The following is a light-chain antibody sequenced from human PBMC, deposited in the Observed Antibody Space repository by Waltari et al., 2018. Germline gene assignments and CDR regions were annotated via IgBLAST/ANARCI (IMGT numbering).Light chain of an antibody. CDR3: QQTSGAPIT. CDR1: QNIFNY. Sequence: DIQMTQSPSSLSASVGDRVTITCRASQNIFNYVYWYPQKPGKAPRLLISGASSLQGGVPSRFSGSGFGTDFTLTIGGLQPEDSATYYCQQTSGAPITFGRGTKVEIK. CDR2: GAS. V-gene: IGKV1-39*01. J-gene: IGKJ4*01.